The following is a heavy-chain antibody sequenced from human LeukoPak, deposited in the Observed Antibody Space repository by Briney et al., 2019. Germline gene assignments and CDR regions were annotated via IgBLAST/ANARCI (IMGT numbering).Heavy chain of an antibody. J-gene: IGHJ6*02. D-gene: IGHD3-3*01. CDR3: ARDRLRFLEWKPLPIYYGMDV. V-gene: IGHV1-69*13. CDR1: GGTFSSYA. Sequence: SVKVSCKASGGTFSSYAISWVRQAPGQGLEWMGGIIPIFGTANYAQKFQGRVTITADESTSTAYMELSSLRSEDTAVYYCARDRLRFLEWKPLPIYYGMDVWGQGTTVTVSS. CDR2: IIPIFGTA.